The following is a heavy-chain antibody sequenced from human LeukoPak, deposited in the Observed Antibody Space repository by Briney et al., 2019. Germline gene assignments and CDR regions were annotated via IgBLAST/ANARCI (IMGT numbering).Heavy chain of an antibody. CDR3: ANDGNREYFYYDMDV. J-gene: IGHJ6*03. Sequence: PSGTLSLTCTVSGGSLSSYYWSWIRQPPGKGLEWIGYIYYSGSTNYNPSLKSRVAISVDTSKNQFSLKLSSVTASATAVYYSANDGNREYFYYDMDVWGKGTTVTVSS. V-gene: IGHV4-59*08. D-gene: IGHD1/OR15-1a*01. CDR2: IYYSGST. CDR1: GGSLSSYY.